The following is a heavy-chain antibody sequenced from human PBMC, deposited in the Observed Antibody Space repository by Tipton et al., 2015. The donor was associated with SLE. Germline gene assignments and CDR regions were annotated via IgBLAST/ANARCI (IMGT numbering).Heavy chain of an antibody. V-gene: IGHV4-4*08. D-gene: IGHD3-3*01. Sequence: TLSLTCTVSGGSISSYYWSWIRQPPGKGLEWIGYIYTSGSTNYNPSLKSRVTMSVDTSKNQFSLKLSSVTAADTAVYYCARQAYYDFWSGYYTDYWGQGTLVTVSS. CDR2: IYTSGST. J-gene: IGHJ4*02. CDR3: ARQAYYDFWSGYYTDY. CDR1: GGSISSYY.